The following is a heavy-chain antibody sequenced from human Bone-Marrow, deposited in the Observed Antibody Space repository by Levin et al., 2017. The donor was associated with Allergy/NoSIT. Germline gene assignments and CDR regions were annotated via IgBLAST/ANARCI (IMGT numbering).Heavy chain of an antibody. J-gene: IGHJ6*03. Sequence: PGGSLRLSCAASGFNFYDYGMHWVRQAPGKGLEWVAVIWYDGSQKYYADSVKGRFTISRDNSKNALYLEMTSLRAEDTAVYYCARQREDIVVVVAASGYYYFYMDVWGKGNTVIVSS. V-gene: IGHV3-33*01. CDR3: ARQREDIVVVVAASGYYYFYMDV. D-gene: IGHD2-15*01. CDR1: GFNFYDYG. CDR2: IWYDGSQK.